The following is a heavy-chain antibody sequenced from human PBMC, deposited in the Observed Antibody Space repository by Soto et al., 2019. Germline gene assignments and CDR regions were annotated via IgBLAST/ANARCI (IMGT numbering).Heavy chain of an antibody. CDR1: GFTFSSYS. Sequence: GGSLRLSCAASGFTFSSYSMNWVRQAPGKGLEWVSSISSSSSYIYYADSVKGRCTISRDNAKNSLYLQMNSLRAEDTAVYYCIRYYYDSSGYYYVFDYWGQGTLVTVSS. V-gene: IGHV3-21*01. J-gene: IGHJ4*02. D-gene: IGHD3-22*01. CDR3: IRYYYDSSGYYYVFDY. CDR2: ISSSSSYI.